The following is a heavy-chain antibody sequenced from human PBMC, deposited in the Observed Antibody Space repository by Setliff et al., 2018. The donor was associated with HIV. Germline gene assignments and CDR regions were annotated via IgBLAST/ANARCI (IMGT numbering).Heavy chain of an antibody. V-gene: IGHV4-38-2*02. CDR1: GQFTSDGYY. CDR3: AKHDFGEGSCFDP. D-gene: IGHD3-16*01. CDR2: VYHSGKT. Sequence: KPSETLSLTCTVSGQFTSDGYYWGWIRQPPGKGLEWIGSVYHSGKTYYNPSLKSRVTMSADTSKNQISLMLRSMTAADTAVYYCAKHDFGEGSCFDPWGQGSLVTVSS. J-gene: IGHJ5*02.